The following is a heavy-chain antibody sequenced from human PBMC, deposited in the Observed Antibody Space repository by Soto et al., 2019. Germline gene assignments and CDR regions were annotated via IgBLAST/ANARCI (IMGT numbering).Heavy chain of an antibody. Sequence: QVQLQQWGAGLLKPSETLSLTCAVFGGSVNSGNYYWSWIRQPPGKGLEWIGEMSHSGGTHFNPSLNSRVTISVDTSTNQFSRKMSAVTAAATALYYCARVERGTATTVVDAFDIWGPGTMVTVSS. CDR3: ARVERGTATTVVDAFDI. J-gene: IGHJ3*02. CDR2: MSHSGGT. D-gene: IGHD1-1*01. V-gene: IGHV4-34*01. CDR1: GGSVNSGNYY.